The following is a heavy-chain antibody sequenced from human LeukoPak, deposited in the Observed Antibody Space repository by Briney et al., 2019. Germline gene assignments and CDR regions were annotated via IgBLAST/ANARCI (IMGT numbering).Heavy chain of an antibody. J-gene: IGHJ6*02. V-gene: IGHV3-30*03. CDR2: ISYDGSNK. CDR1: GFTFSSYG. Sequence: GGSLRLSCAASGFTFSSYGMHWVRQAPGKGLEWVAVISYDGSNKYYADSVKGRFTISRDNSKNTLYLQMNSLRAEDMAVYYCARAYGSYYYYGMDVWGQGTTVTVSS. D-gene: IGHD3-10*01. CDR3: ARAYGSYYYYGMDV.